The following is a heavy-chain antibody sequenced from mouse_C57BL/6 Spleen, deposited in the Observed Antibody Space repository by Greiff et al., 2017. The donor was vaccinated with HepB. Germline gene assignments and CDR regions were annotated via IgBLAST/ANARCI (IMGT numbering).Heavy chain of an antibody. CDR1: GYTFTSYW. V-gene: IGHV1-50*01. D-gene: IGHD1-1*01. CDR3: ARPGSSPWAMDY. J-gene: IGHJ4*01. CDR2: IDPSDSYT. Sequence: QVQLQQPGAELVKPGASVKLSCKASGYTFTSYWMQWVKQRPGQGLEWIGEIDPSDSYTNYNQKFKGKATLTVDTSSSTAYMQLSSLTSEDSAVYYCARPGSSPWAMDYWGQGTSVTVSS.